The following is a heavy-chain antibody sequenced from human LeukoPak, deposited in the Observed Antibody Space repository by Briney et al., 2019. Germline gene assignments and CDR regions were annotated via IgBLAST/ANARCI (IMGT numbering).Heavy chain of an antibody. V-gene: IGHV3-48*03. J-gene: IGHJ6*02. CDR1: GFTFSSYE. CDR3: ARDLITMVRGASTYYYYYGMDV. Sequence: GGSLRLSCAASGFTFSSYEMNWVRQAPGKGLEWVSYTSSSGSTIYYADSVKGRFTISRDNAKNSLYLQMNSLRAEDTAVYYCARDLITMVRGASTYYYYYGMDVWGQGTTVTVSS. D-gene: IGHD3-10*01. CDR2: TSSSGSTI.